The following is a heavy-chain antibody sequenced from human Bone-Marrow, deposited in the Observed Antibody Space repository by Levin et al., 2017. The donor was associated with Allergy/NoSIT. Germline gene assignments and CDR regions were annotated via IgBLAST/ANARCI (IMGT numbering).Heavy chain of an antibody. J-gene: IGHJ6*02. Sequence: SETLSLTCTVSGGSMSNYWSWIRQPPGKGLEWIGYIYYSGSTNYNPSLTSRVTMSVDTSRNQFSLKLSSVTSADTAVYYCARDRSIIAASGTHYYYGMDVWGQGTTVTVSS. CDR1: GGSMSNY. D-gene: IGHD6-13*01. CDR3: ARDRSIIAASGTHYYYGMDV. V-gene: IGHV4-59*01. CDR2: IYYSGST.